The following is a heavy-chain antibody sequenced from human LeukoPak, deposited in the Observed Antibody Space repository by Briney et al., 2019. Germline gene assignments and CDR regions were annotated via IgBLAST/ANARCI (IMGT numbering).Heavy chain of an antibody. Sequence: SXTLSLTCTVSGYSVSDGYYWGWVRRPPGKGLEGIGTSYYTGANYYRPSLRRGVAMAGETTKKKMCLRLSSVTAADTAVYYCVRQYYGGNDPGLDYWGRGTLVTVSS. CDR2: SYYTGAN. J-gene: IGHJ4*02. D-gene: IGHD4-23*01. CDR1: GYSVSDGYY. CDR3: VRQYYGGNDPGLDY. V-gene: IGHV4-38-2*02.